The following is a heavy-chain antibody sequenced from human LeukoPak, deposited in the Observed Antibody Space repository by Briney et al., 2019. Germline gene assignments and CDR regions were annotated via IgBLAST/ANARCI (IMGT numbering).Heavy chain of an antibody. D-gene: IGHD5-24*01. Sequence: ASVKVSCKASGYTFTGYYMHWVRQAPGQGLEWMGWINPNSGGTNYVQKFQGWVTMTRDTSISTAYMELSRLRSDDTAVYYCARFDGYKSLGYWGQGTLVTVSS. V-gene: IGHV1-2*04. J-gene: IGHJ4*02. CDR3: ARFDGYKSLGY. CDR1: GYTFTGYY. CDR2: INPNSGGT.